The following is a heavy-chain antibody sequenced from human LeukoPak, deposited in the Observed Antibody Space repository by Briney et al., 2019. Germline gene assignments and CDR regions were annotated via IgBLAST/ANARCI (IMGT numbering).Heavy chain of an antibody. CDR3: ASPSGLDY. Sequence: GGSLRLSCATSGFIFSHHWMSWVRQAPGKGLEWVANINLDGTKKYHVDSVKGRFTISRDNAKNSLFLQMNSLRAEDTAVYYCASPSGLDYWGQGTLVTVSS. CDR1: GFIFSHHW. V-gene: IGHV3-7*01. D-gene: IGHD3-10*01. CDR2: INLDGTKK. J-gene: IGHJ4*02.